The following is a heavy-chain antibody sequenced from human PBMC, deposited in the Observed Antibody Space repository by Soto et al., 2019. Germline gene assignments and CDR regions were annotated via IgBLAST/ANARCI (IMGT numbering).Heavy chain of an antibody. J-gene: IGHJ4*02. V-gene: IGHV1-24*01. D-gene: IGHD1-1*01. CDR2: FDPEDGEI. CDR1: GHTLTEFS. Sequence: QVHWVQSGAEVKKPGASVKVSCKVSGHTLTEFSMHWVRQAPGKGLEWMGGFDPEDGEIMYAQKFQGRVTMTEDTSTDSAYMELSSLRSEDTAVYYCAAGGTRWLHSPFDYWGQGTLVTVSS. CDR3: AAGGTRWLHSPFDY.